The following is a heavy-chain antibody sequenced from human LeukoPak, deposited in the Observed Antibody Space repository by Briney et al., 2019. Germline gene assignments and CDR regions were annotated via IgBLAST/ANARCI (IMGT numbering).Heavy chain of an antibody. V-gene: IGHV3-23*01. J-gene: IGHJ4*02. CDR2: ISGSGGNT. CDR1: EFTFRTYV. Sequence: GGSLRLSCAASEFTFRTYVMSWVRQAPGKGLEWVSAISGSGGNTYYADSVKSRFTISRDNSKNTLYPQMNSLRAEDTAVYHCARGPEVLGRWGYFDYWGQGTLVTVSS. CDR3: ARGPEVLGRWGYFDY. D-gene: IGHD7-27*01.